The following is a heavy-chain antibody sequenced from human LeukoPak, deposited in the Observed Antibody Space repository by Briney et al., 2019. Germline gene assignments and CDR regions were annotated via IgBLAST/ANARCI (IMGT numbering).Heavy chain of an antibody. CDR3: AFSGLVGGTTPPFDY. CDR1: GYTLTELS. Sequence: ASVKVSCKVSGYTLTELSMHWVRQAPGKGLEWMGGFDPEDGETIYAQKFQGRVTMTEDTSTDTAYMELSSLRSEDTAVYYCAFSGLVGGTTPPFDYWGQGTLVTVSS. V-gene: IGHV1-24*01. CDR2: FDPEDGET. D-gene: IGHD1-26*01. J-gene: IGHJ4*02.